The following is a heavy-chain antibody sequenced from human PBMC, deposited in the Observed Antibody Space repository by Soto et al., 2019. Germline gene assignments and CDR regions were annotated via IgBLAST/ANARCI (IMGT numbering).Heavy chain of an antibody. CDR3: ARDGAGIGAAGVFDY. Sequence: QVQLVESGGGVVQPGRSLRLSCAASGFTFSSYGMHWVRQAPGKGLEWVAVIWYDGSNKYYADSVKGRFTISRDNSKNTLYLQMNSLRAEDTAVYYCARDGAGIGAAGVFDYWGQGTLVTVSS. V-gene: IGHV3-33*01. D-gene: IGHD6-13*01. CDR1: GFTFSSYG. CDR2: IWYDGSNK. J-gene: IGHJ4*02.